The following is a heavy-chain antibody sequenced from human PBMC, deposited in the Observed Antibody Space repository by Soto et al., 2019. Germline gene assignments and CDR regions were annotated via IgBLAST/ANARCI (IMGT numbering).Heavy chain of an antibody. CDR3: ARGYYGSGSYYNYYGMDV. CDR1: GGTFSSYA. CDR2: IIPIFGTA. D-gene: IGHD3-10*01. Sequence: GASVKVSCKXSGGTFSSYAISWVRQAPGQGLEWMGGIIPIFGTANYAQKFQGRVTITADESTSTAYMELSSLRSEDTAVYYCARGYYGSGSYYNYYGMDVWGQGTTVTVSS. J-gene: IGHJ6*02. V-gene: IGHV1-69*13.